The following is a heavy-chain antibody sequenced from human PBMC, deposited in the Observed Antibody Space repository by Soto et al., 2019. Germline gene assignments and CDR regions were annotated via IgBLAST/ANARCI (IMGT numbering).Heavy chain of an antibody. D-gene: IGHD3-3*01. CDR2: ISSSSSYI. J-gene: IGHJ6*02. CDR1: GFTFSSYS. CDR3: ARGVYYDFFQLGGMDV. V-gene: IGHV3-21*01. Sequence: GGSLRLSCAASGFTFSSYSMNWVRQAPGKGLEWVSSISSSSSYIYYADSVKGRFTISRDNAKNSLYLQMNSLRAEDTAVYYCARGVYYDFFQLGGMDVWGQGTTVTVSS.